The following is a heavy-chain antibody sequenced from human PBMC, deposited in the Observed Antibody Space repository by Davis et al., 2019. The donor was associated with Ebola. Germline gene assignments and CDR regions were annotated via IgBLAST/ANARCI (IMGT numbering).Heavy chain of an antibody. CDR3: AREIKRAVQGSFFEN. V-gene: IGHV1-69*13. CDR1: GGTFRNYA. CDR2: IIPMFGTG. Sequence: SVKVSCKSSGGTFRNYAIMWVRQAPGQGLEWMGGIIPMFGTGSYTQKFQGRVSITADESTSTAYMELSSLRSEDSAVYYCAREIKRAVQGSFFENWGQGTLVTVSS. D-gene: IGHD3-16*02. J-gene: IGHJ4*02.